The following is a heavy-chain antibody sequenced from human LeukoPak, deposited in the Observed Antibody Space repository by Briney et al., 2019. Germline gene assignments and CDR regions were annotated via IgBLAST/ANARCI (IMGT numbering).Heavy chain of an antibody. J-gene: IGHJ4*02. D-gene: IGHD4-17*01. CDR3: ARDWFDGDYDRFDY. Sequence: GGAPRSSRAGSGFTLCSYWMSWFRPAPGEGGGGVGNINQDGSQKFSVDSVKGRFTISRDNAKNSLSLQMNSLRVEDTAVYYCARDWFDGDYDRFDYWGQGTLVTVSS. CDR1: GFTLCSYW. V-gene: IGHV3-7*03. CDR2: INQDGSQK.